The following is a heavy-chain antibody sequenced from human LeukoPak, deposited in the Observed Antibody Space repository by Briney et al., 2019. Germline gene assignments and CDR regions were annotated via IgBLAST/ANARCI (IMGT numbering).Heavy chain of an antibody. V-gene: IGHV1-8*03. Sequence: ASVKVSCKASGYTFTSYDINWVRQATGQGLEWMGWMNPNSGNTGYAQKFQGRVTITRNTSISTAYMELSSLRSEDTAVYYCAGEYSSSSRGALDIWGQGTMVTVSS. CDR2: MNPNSGNT. CDR3: AGEYSSSSRGALDI. CDR1: GYTFTSYD. D-gene: IGHD6-6*01. J-gene: IGHJ3*02.